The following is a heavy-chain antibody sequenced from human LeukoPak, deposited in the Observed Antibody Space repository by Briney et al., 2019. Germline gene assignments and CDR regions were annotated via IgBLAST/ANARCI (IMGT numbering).Heavy chain of an antibody. CDR3: ARGYGTTLLMRTKWFDP. J-gene: IGHJ5*02. D-gene: IGHD1-7*01. CDR1: GGSISSSSYY. Sequence: PSGTLSLTCTVSGGSISSSSYYWGWIRQPPGKGLEWIGSIYYSGSTYYNPSLKSRVTISVDTSKNQFSLKLSSVTAADTAVYYCARGYGTTLLMRTKWFDPWGQGTLVTVSS. CDR2: IYYSGST. V-gene: IGHV4-39*01.